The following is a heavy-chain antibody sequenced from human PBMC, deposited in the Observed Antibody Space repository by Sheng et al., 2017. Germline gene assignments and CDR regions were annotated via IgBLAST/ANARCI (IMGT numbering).Heavy chain of an antibody. CDR1: GFTFSNYW. D-gene: IGHD1-26*01. CDR2: IKQDGSEK. V-gene: IGHV3-7*01. CDR3: ASKGGPRDAFDL. Sequence: EVQVVESGGGLVQPGGSLRLSCAASGFTFSNYWMSWVRQAPGRGLEWVANIKQDGSEKYYVDSVRGRFTISRDNAKNSLFLQMSSLRAEDTALYYCASKGGPRDAFDLWGQGTMVTVSS. J-gene: IGHJ3*01.